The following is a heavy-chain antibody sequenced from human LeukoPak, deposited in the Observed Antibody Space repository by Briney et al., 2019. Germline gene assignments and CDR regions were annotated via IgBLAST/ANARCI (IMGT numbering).Heavy chain of an antibody. J-gene: IGHJ2*01. CDR2: IYYSGST. CDR1: GGSISSSSYY. Sequence: SETLSLTCTVSGGSISSSSYYWGWIRQPPGKGLEWIGSIYYSGSTYYNPPLKSRVTISVDTSKNQFSLKLSSVTAADTAVYYCARPSEDIAVAGPYWYFDLWGRGTLVTVSS. V-gene: IGHV4-39*01. D-gene: IGHD6-19*01. CDR3: ARPSEDIAVAGPYWYFDL.